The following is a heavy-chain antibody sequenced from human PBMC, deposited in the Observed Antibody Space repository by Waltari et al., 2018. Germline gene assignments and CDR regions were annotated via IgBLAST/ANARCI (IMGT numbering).Heavy chain of an antibody. D-gene: IGHD6-13*01. CDR3: AKDHGSWYVGAFDY. Sequence: EVQLLESGGGLVQPGGSLRLSCAASGFTFSSYAMSWFRQAPGKGLAWVSVIYSGGSTYYADSLKGRFTISRDNSKNTLYLQMNSLRAEDTAVYYCAKDHGSWYVGAFDYWGQGTLVTVSS. CDR1: GFTFSSYA. J-gene: IGHJ4*02. CDR2: IYSGGST. V-gene: IGHV3-23*03.